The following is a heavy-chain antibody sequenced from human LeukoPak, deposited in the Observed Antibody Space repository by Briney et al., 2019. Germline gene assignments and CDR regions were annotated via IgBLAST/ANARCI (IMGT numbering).Heavy chain of an antibody. CDR1: GGSISSYY. Sequence: SETLSLTCTVSGGSISSYYWSWIRQPAGKGLEWIGHIYNSGSTNYNPSLKGRVTMSVATSKNQFSLKLSSVTAADTAVYYCARDTGIVGATDYWGQGTLVTVSS. V-gene: IGHV4-4*07. CDR2: IYNSGST. D-gene: IGHD1-26*01. J-gene: IGHJ4*02. CDR3: ARDTGIVGATDY.